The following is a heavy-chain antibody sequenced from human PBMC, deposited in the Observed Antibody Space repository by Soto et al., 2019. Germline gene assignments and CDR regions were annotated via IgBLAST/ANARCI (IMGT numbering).Heavy chain of an antibody. Sequence: QVQLVQSGAEEKKPGASVKVSCKASGYTFTSYAMHWVRQAPGQRLEWMGWINAGNGNTKYSQKFQGRVTITRNTSDITAYMQLSSMRSEDHAVYYCTNNHIGTTPYSKDDWGQGTTVNVSS. J-gene: IGHJ6*01. V-gene: IGHV1-3*05. D-gene: IGHD1-7*01. CDR1: GYTFTSYA. CDR2: INAGNGNT. CDR3: TNNHIGTTPYSKDD.